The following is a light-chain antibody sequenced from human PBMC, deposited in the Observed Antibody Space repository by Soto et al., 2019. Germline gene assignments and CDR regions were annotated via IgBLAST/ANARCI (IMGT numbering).Light chain of an antibody. J-gene: IGKJ2*01. CDR2: DAS. V-gene: IGKV3-11*01. Sequence: EIVLTQSPATLSLSPGERATLSCRASQSVSSYLAWYQQKPGQAPRLLIYDASNRATGIPARFSGSGSGTDFTLNISSLEPEDFAVYHCQQRSNWPPVYTFGQGTKLEIK. CDR3: QQRSNWPPVYT. CDR1: QSVSSY.